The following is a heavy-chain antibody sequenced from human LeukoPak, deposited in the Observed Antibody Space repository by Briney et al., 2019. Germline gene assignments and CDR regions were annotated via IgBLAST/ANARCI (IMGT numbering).Heavy chain of an antibody. Sequence: SETLSLTCTVSGGSISSYYWSWIRQPPGKGLEWIGYIYYSGSTNYNPSLKSRVTISVDTSKNQFSLKLSSVTAADTAVYYCARGSESYDFWSGYYNYYYYYYMDVWGKGTTVTVSS. D-gene: IGHD3-3*01. V-gene: IGHV4-59*01. CDR2: IYYSGST. CDR3: ARGSESYDFWSGYYNYYYYYYMDV. CDR1: GGSISSYY. J-gene: IGHJ6*03.